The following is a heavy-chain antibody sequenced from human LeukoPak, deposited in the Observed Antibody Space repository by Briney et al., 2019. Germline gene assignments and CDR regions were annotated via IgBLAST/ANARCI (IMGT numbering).Heavy chain of an antibody. V-gene: IGHV4-39*01. Sequence: SETLSLTCTVSGDSISSSSYYWGWIRQPPGKGLEWIGSIYYSGSTYYNPSLKSRVTISVDTSKNQFSLKLSSVTAADTAVYYCARQPRDSGGYVSAWGQGTLVTVSP. CDR2: IYYSGST. CDR3: ARQPRDSGGYVSA. J-gene: IGHJ4*02. CDR1: GDSISSSSYY. D-gene: IGHD4-17*01.